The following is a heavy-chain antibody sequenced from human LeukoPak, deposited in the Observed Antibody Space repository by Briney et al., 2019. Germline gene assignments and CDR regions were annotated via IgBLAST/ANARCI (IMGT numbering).Heavy chain of an antibody. CDR1: GVSISSYY. CDR3: ARRINYFDY. D-gene: IGHD5-24*01. J-gene: IGHJ4*02. V-gene: IGHV4-59*01. Sequence: SETLSLTCTVSGVSISSYYWSWIRQPPGKGLEWIGYIYYSGSTNYNPSLKSRVTISVDTSKNQCSLRLSSVTAADTAGYYCARRINYFDYWGQGTLVTVSS. CDR2: IYYSGST.